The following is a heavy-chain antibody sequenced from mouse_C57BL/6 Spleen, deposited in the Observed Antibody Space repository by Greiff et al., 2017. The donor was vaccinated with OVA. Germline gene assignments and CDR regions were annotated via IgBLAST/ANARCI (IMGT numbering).Heavy chain of an antibody. CDR3: ARGIYYYGSPYYAMDY. V-gene: IGHV8-12*01. J-gene: IGHJ4*01. Sequence: QVQLKESGPGILQSSQTLSLTCSFSGFSLSTSGMGVSWIRQPSGKGLEWLAHIYWDDDKRYNPSLKSRLTISKDTSRNQVFLKITSVDTADTATYYCARGIYYYGSPYYAMDYWGQGTSVTVSS. CDR2: IYWDDDK. D-gene: IGHD1-1*01. CDR1: GFSLSTSGMG.